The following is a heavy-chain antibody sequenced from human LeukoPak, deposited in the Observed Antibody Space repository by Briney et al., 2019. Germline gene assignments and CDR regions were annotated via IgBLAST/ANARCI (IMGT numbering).Heavy chain of an antibody. Sequence: GGSLRLSCAASGFTFSNYAMSWVRQAPGKGLEWVSSINYSGGGTYYADSVKGRFTISRDNSKNTLYLQMDSPRAEDTAIYYCAKASRGYRPFDYWGQGTLVTVSS. D-gene: IGHD5-18*01. CDR2: INYSGGGT. CDR3: AKASRGYRPFDY. V-gene: IGHV3-23*01. CDR1: GFTFSNYA. J-gene: IGHJ4*02.